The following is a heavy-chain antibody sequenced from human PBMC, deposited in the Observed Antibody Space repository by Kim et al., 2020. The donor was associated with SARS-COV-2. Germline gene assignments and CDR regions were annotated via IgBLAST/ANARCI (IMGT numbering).Heavy chain of an antibody. CDR3: ARDRRYSLDY. CDR2: IKEDGTEK. CDR1: GFSFTTNW. Sequence: GGSLRLSCVVSGFSFTTNWMSWVRQAPGKGLEWVAKIKEDGTEKYYGYSVEGRFTISRDNAKNSLYLQMNSLSAEDTAVYYCARDRRYSLDYWGQGTRVTVSS. D-gene: IGHD2-15*01. V-gene: IGHV3-7*01. J-gene: IGHJ4*02.